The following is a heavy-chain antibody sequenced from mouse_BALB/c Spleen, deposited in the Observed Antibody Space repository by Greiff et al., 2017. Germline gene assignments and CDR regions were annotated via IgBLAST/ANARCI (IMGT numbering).Heavy chain of an antibody. CDR2: IRNTANGYTT. V-gene: IGHV7-3*02. CDR1: GFTFTDYY. CDR3: ARWNGSSDAMDY. Sequence: EVQGVESGGGLVQPGGSLRLSCATSGFTFTDYYMSWVRQPPGKALEWLGFIRNTANGYTTEYSASVKGRFTISRDNSHSILYLQMNTLRAEDSATYYCARWNGSSDAMDYGGQGTSVTVSS. D-gene: IGHD1-1*01. J-gene: IGHJ4*01.